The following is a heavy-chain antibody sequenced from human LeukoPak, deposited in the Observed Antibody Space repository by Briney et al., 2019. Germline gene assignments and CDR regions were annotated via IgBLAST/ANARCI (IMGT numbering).Heavy chain of an antibody. Sequence: PGGSLRLSCAASGFTFSSYAMSWVRQAPGKGLEWVSAISGSGGSTYYADSVKGRFTISRDNSKNTLYLQMNSLGAEDTAVYYCAKDWGDLSFYFDYWGQGTLVTVSS. CDR1: GFTFSSYA. D-gene: IGHD3-16*01. CDR2: ISGSGGST. J-gene: IGHJ4*02. CDR3: AKDWGDLSFYFDY. V-gene: IGHV3-23*01.